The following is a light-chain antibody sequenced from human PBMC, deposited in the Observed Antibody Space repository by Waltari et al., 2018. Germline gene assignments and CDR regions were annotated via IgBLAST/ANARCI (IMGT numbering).Light chain of an antibody. V-gene: IGLV2-23*02. CDR3: CSVASRIGV. CDR2: EVT. Sequence: QSALTQPASVSGSPGQSITISCTGTSSDVGSYNFVSWYQQHPGKAPKLIISEVTKRPSGVSNRFSGSKSCHTASLTISGLQADDEADYYCCSVASRIGVFGGGTKVTVL. J-gene: IGLJ2*01. CDR1: SSDVGSYNF.